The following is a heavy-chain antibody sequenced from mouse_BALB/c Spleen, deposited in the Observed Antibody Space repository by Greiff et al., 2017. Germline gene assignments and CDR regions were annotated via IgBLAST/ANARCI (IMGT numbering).Heavy chain of an antibody. CDR2: IYPSDSYT. D-gene: IGHD2-10*02. CDR3: TGYGRGYAMDY. V-gene: IGHV1-69*02. CDR1: GYTFTSYW. J-gene: IGHJ4*01. Sequence: QVQLKQPGAELVRPGASVKLSCKASGYTFTSYWINWVKQRPGQGLEWIGNIYPSDSYTNYNQKFKDKATLTVDKSSSTAYMQLSSPTSEDSAVYYCTGYGRGYAMDYWGQGTSVTVSS.